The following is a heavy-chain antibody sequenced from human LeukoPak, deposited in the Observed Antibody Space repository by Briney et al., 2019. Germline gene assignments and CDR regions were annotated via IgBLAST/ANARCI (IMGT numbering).Heavy chain of an antibody. J-gene: IGHJ4*02. CDR2: IYHSGST. CDR3: ARHAVLWFGEPIDY. D-gene: IGHD3-10*01. V-gene: IGHV4-38-2*01. Sequence: PSETLSLTCAVSGCSISSGYYWGWIRQPPGKGLEWIGSIYHSGSTYSNPSLKSRVTISVDTSKNQFSVKLSSVTAADTAVYYCARHAVLWFGEPIDYWGQGTLVTVSS. CDR1: GCSISSGYY.